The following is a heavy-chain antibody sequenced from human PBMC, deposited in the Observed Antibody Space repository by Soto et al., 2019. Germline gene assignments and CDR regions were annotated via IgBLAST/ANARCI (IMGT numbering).Heavy chain of an antibody. CDR2: INAGNGNT. J-gene: IGHJ4*01. Sequence: ASVKVSCKASGYTFTSYAMHCVRQAPGQRLEWMGWINAGNGNTKYSQKFQGRVTISADNAENSVILQMNSLRDEDSAVYFCVRDRDLYRDMFHAELWGQGTLVTVSS. CDR3: VRDRDLYRDMFHAEL. D-gene: IGHD3-10*02. V-gene: IGHV1-3*01. CDR1: GYTFTSYA.